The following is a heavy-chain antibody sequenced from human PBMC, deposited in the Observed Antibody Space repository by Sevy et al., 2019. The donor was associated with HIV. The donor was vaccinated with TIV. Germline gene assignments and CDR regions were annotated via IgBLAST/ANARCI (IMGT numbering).Heavy chain of an antibody. J-gene: IGHJ5*02. Sequence: GGSLRLSCAASGFTFSRYWMHWVRQIPGKGLVWVSLIVSDGNSTAYADSVRGRFIISRDNAKNTLYLQMNSLRAEDTAVYYCVRDRSGSYHVSDNWFDPWGQGTLVTVSS. CDR2: IVSDGNST. D-gene: IGHD1-26*01. CDR3: VRDRSGSYHVSDNWFDP. CDR1: GFTFSRYW. V-gene: IGHV3-74*01.